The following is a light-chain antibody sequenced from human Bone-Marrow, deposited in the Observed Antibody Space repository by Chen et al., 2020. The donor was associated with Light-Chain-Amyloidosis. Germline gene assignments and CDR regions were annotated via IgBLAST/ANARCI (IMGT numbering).Light chain of an antibody. J-gene: IGLJ2*01. V-gene: IGLV3-25*03. CDR2: RDT. Sequence: SYELTQPPSVSVSPGQTAMITCSGDDLPTKYAYWYQQKPGQAPVLVISRDTERPSGISERFSGSSSGTTAALTIGGVQAEDEADYHCQSADSSGTYEVIFGGGTKLTVL. CDR3: QSADSSGTYEVI. CDR1: DLPTKY.